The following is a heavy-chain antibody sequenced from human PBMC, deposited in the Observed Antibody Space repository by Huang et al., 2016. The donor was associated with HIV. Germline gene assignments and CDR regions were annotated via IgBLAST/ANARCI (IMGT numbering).Heavy chain of an antibody. CDR2: IYSHGNT. CDR1: GDSVASSYSY. J-gene: IGHJ3*01. CDR3: SRGPSTPATEL. D-gene: IGHD1-1*01. Sequence: QVQLQESGQGLVKPSDTLSLTCIVSGDSVASSYSYWGWVRQPPGKGLEWMGIIYSHGNTYDNKYLKSRITISVDTSKNHFSLNLETVTAADTAVYYCSRGPSTPATELWGQGTMVTVSS. V-gene: IGHV4-39*02.